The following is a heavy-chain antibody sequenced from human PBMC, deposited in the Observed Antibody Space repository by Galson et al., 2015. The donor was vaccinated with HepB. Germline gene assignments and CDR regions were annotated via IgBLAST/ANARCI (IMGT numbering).Heavy chain of an antibody. CDR2: IHTSGST. V-gene: IGHV4-4*07. J-gene: IGHJ6*03. CDR1: GGSISGYY. CDR3: AREGDFWSGYPYYYYYYMDV. Sequence: ETLSLTCTVSGGSISGYYWSWIRQPAGKGLAWIGRIHTSGSTNYNPSLKSRVTMSVDTSKNQFSLRLSSVTAADTAVYYCAREGDFWSGYPYYYYYYMDVWDKGTTVTVSS. D-gene: IGHD3-3*01.